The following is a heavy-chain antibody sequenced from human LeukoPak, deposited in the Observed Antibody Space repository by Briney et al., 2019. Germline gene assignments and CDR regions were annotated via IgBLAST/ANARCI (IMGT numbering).Heavy chain of an antibody. Sequence: PSVKVSCKASGYTFTGYFMHWVRQAPGQGLEWMGWINANSGGTSYAQKFQGRVTMTRDTSISTAYLELSGLRSDDTAVYYCARGGVFQDLYSYYYGMDVWGQGTTVTISS. V-gene: IGHV1-2*02. CDR2: INANSGGT. CDR1: GYTFTGYF. D-gene: IGHD3-16*01. J-gene: IGHJ6*02. CDR3: ARGGVFQDLYSYYYGMDV.